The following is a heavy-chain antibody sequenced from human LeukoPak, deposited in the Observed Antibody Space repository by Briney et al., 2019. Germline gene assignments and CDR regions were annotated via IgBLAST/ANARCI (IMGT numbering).Heavy chain of an antibody. CDR2: IYHSGST. CDR3: ARGVIPTPIGDYFDY. CDR1: GGSISSGGYY. Sequence: SETLSLTCTVSGGSISSGGYYWSWIRQTPGKGLEWIGYIYHSGSTYYNPSLKSRVTISVDRSKNQFSLKLTSVTAADTAVYYCARGVIPTPIGDYFDYWGQGTLVTVSS. D-gene: IGHD2-2*01. V-gene: IGHV4-30-2*01. J-gene: IGHJ4*02.